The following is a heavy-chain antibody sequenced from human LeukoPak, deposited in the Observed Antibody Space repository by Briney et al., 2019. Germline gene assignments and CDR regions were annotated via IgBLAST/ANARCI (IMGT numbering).Heavy chain of an antibody. CDR1: GYTFTGYY. Sequence: ASVKVSCKASGYTFTGYYMHWVRQAPGQGLEWMGWINPNSGGTNYAQKFLGRVTMTRDTSISTAYMELSRLRSDDTAVYYCARVPSSSSYFDYWGQGTLVTVSS. CDR3: ARVPSSSSYFDY. CDR2: INPNSGGT. D-gene: IGHD6-6*01. V-gene: IGHV1-2*02. J-gene: IGHJ4*02.